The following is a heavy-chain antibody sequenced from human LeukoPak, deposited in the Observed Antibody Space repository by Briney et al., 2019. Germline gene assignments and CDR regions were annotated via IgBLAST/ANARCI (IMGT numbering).Heavy chain of an antibody. CDR2: IYTSGST. V-gene: IGHV4-4*07. J-gene: IGHJ5*02. D-gene: IGHD5-24*01. CDR1: GGSISSYY. Sequence: PSETLSLTCTVSGGSISSYYWNWIRQPAGKGLEWIGRIYTSGSTYYNPSLKSRAIISVDKSKNQFSLRLSSVTAADTAVYYCARDLGDGYNRDWFDPRGQGTLVTVSS. CDR3: ARDLGDGYNRDWFDP.